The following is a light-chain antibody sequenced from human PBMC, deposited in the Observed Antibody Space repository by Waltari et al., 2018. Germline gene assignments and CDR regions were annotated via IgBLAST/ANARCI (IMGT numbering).Light chain of an antibody. J-gene: IGLJ2*01. CDR3: QSYDSSLSGSV. CDR1: SSNIPAGHD. V-gene: IGLV1-40*01. Sequence: QSGLTQPPSVSGAPGQRVTIPCTGSSSNIPAGHDVHWYQLLPGTAPKLLIYGNSNRPSGVPDRFSGSKSGTSASLAITGLQAEDEAGYYCQSYDSSLSGSVFGGGTKLTVL. CDR2: GNS.